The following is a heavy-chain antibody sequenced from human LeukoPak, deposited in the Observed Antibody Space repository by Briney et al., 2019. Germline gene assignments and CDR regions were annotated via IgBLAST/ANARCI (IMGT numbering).Heavy chain of an antibody. CDR2: INHSGST. J-gene: IGHJ4*02. V-gene: IGHV4-34*01. Sequence: SETLSLTCAVYGGSFSGYYWSWIRQPPGKGLEWIGEINHSGSTNYNPSLKSRVTISVDTSKNQFSLKLSSVTAADSAVYYCARGYGQFDYWGQGTLVTVSS. CDR3: ARGYGQFDY. CDR1: GGSFSGYY. D-gene: IGHD3-10*01.